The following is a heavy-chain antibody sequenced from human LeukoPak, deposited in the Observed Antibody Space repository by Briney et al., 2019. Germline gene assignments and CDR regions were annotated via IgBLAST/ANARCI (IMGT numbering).Heavy chain of an antibody. V-gene: IGHV3-23*01. CDR1: GFTFSSYA. Sequence: GGSLRLSCAASGFTFSSYAMSWVRQAPGKGLEWVSAISGSGGSTYYADSVKGRFTISRDNSKNTLYLQMNSLRAEDTAVYYCAKCLLRGYYDTSGYYFFDDWGQGALVAVSS. D-gene: IGHD3-22*01. CDR2: ISGSGGST. J-gene: IGHJ4*02. CDR3: AKCLLRGYYDTSGYYFFDD.